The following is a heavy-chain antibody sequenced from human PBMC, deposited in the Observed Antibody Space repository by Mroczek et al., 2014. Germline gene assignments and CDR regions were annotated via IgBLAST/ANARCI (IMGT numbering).Heavy chain of an antibody. V-gene: IGHV4-61*02. Sequence: QVQLQQWGPGLVKPSQTLSLTCTVSGGSISSGSYYWSWIRQPAGKGLEWIGRIYTSGSTNYNPSLKSRVTISVDTSKNQFSLKLSSVTAADTAVYYCARGPKKYDFWSGPFDYWGQGTLVTVSS. J-gene: IGHJ4*02. CDR1: GGSISSGSYY. D-gene: IGHD3-3*01. CDR3: ARGPKKYDFWSGPFDY. CDR2: IYTSGST.